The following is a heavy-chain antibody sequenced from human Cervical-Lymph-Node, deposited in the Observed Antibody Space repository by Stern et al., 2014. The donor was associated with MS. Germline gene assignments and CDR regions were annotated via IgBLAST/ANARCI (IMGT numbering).Heavy chain of an antibody. CDR1: GFNFNYYG. CDR2: ISCDGSNK. J-gene: IGHJ6*02. V-gene: IGHV3-30*03. Sequence: VQLVESGGGVVQPGRSLRLSCAAAGFNFNYYGIHWVRQAPGKGLEWVALISCDGSNKDYTDSVKGRFTISRDNSKNTMYLQMNSLRPEDTAVYYCAREGQELHDLYYGLDVWGQGTTVTVSS. D-gene: IGHD6-13*01. CDR3: AREGQELHDLYYGLDV.